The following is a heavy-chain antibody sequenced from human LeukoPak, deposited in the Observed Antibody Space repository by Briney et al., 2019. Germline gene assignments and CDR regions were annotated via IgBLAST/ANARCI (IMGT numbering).Heavy chain of an antibody. CDR3: AKDAKRNYDFWDRFDY. D-gene: IGHD3-3*01. Sequence: GGSLRLSCAASGFTFSSYAMSWVRQAPGKGLELVSAISGSGGSTYYADSVKGRFTISRDNSKNTFSLQMNSLRAEDTALYYCAKDAKRNYDFWDRFDYWGQGTLVTVSS. CDR2: ISGSGGST. CDR1: GFTFSSYA. V-gene: IGHV3-23*01. J-gene: IGHJ4*02.